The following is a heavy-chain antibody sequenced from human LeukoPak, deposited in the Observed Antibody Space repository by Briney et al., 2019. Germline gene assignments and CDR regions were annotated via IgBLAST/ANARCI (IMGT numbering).Heavy chain of an antibody. CDR3: ARLYSRVGPFDY. CDR2: ISSSSPYI. D-gene: IGHD5-18*01. CDR1: GFTFSNYG. J-gene: IGHJ4*02. V-gene: IGHV3-21*01. Sequence: GGSLRLSCVASGFTFSNYGMNWVRQAPGKGLEWVASISSSSPYIYYTDSVKDRFTISRDNAKNSLYLQMNSLRAEDTAVYYCARLYSRVGPFDYWGQGTLVTVSS.